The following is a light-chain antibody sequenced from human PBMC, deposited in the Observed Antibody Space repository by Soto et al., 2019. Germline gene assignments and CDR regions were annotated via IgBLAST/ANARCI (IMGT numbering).Light chain of an antibody. CDR2: KAS. CDR3: QHYNSYSET. CDR1: QTISSW. V-gene: IGKV1-5*03. Sequence: DIHMTRSPSTLSVSVVDRAPITCLVSQTISSWLAWYQQKPGKAPKLLIYKASTLKSGVPSRFSGSGSGTEFTLTISSLQPDDFATYYCQHYNSYSETFGQGTKVDIK. J-gene: IGKJ1*01.